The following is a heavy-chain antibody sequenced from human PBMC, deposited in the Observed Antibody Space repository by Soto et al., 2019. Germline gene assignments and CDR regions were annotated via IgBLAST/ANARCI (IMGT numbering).Heavy chain of an antibody. CDR2: ISHHGIRT. CDR3: AKTSKMATISVLTDY. D-gene: IGHD5-12*01. Sequence: PGGSLRLSCAAARFTFSDYGMHWVRQAPGKGLQWLATISHHGIRTHYADSVMGRFTISRDNFKNTLYLQMNSLRAEDTAVYYCAKTSKMATISVLTDYCGQGPLVTVYS. CDR1: RFTFSDYG. V-gene: IGHV3-30*18. J-gene: IGHJ4*02.